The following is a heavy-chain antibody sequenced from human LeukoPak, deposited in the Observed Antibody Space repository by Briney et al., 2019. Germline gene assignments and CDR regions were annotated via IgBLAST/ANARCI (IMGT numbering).Heavy chain of an antibody. V-gene: IGHV5-51*01. D-gene: IGHD6-13*01. J-gene: IGHJ5*02. Sequence: GESLKISCKGSGYNFSSYWIGWVRHLPGRGLEWMGTIFPDDSDTRYSPSFRGQVTMSADRSINTAYLHWRSLKASDTAMYYCARHEDPISSWYESWGQGTLVTVSS. CDR1: GYNFSSYW. CDR3: ARHEDPISSWYES. CDR2: IFPDDSDT.